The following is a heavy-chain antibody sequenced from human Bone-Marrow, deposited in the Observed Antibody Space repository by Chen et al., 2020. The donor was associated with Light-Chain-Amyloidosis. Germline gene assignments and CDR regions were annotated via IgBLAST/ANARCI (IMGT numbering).Heavy chain of an antibody. CDR1: GYTFPNYW. Sequence: EVQLEQSAPEVKKPGESLKISCKGSGYTFPNYWIGWVRQMPGKGLAWMGVISPDDSDARYSPSVEGQVTISADKSITTAYLQWRSLKASDTAMYYCARRRDGYNFDYWGQGTLVTVSS. CDR2: ISPDDSDA. CDR3: ARRRDGYNFDY. J-gene: IGHJ4*02. D-gene: IGHD5-12*01. V-gene: IGHV5-51*01.